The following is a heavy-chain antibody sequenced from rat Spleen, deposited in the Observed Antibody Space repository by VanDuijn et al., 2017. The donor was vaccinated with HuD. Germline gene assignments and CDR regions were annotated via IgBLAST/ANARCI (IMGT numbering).Heavy chain of an antibody. CDR3: ATSPYYWYFDF. V-gene: IGHV5-19*01. CDR2: ISPSGGST. Sequence: EVQLVGSGGGLVQPGRSLKLSCAASGLTFSNYGMHWIRQAPTKGLEWVASISPSGGSTYYRDSVQGRFIISRDIAKSTLYLQMDSLRSEDTATYYCATSPYYWYFDFWGPGTMVTVSS. CDR1: GLTFSNYG. D-gene: IGHD3-8*01. J-gene: IGHJ1*01.